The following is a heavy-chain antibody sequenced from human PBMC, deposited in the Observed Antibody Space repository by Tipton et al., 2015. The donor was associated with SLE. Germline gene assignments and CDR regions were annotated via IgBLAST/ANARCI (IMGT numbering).Heavy chain of an antibody. CDR2: IYSGGST. CDR3: ARVGYCSGGSCLYWYFDL. D-gene: IGHD2-15*01. Sequence: QLVQSGGGLVQPGGSLRLSCAASGFTVSSNYMSWVRQAPGKGLEWVSVIYSGGSTYYADSVKGRFTISRDNSKNTLYLQMNSLRAEDTAVYYCARVGYCSGGSCLYWYFDLWGRGTLATVSS. J-gene: IGHJ2*01. V-gene: IGHV3-53*04. CDR1: GFTVSSNY.